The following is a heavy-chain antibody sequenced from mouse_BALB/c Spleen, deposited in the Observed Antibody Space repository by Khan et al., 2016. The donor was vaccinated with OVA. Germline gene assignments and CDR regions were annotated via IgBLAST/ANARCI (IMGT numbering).Heavy chain of an antibody. D-gene: IGHD2-3*01. CDR2: IAPENGAT. J-gene: IGHJ3*01. CDR3: ARDGYSPWFAY. Sequence: IQLVQSGAELVRPGAFVKLSCKASGFHIKDYYMHWVKQRPEQGLVWIGRIAPENGATIYDPKFQGKASITSDTSSNTAYLQLSSLSSEDTAVYYCARDGYSPWFAYWGQGTLVTVSA. CDR1: GFHIKDYY. V-gene: IGHV14-1*02.